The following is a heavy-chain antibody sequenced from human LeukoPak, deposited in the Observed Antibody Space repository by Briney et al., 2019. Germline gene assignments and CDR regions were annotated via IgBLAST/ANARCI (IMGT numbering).Heavy chain of an antibody. J-gene: IGHJ5*02. CDR3: ARELIRYLTPQKDWFDP. CDR1: GGTFSSYA. V-gene: IGHV1-69*04. Sequence: ASVKVSCKASGGTFSSYAISWVRQAPGQGLEWMGRIIPILGIANYAQKFQGRVTITADKSTSTAYMELSSLRSEDTAVYYCARELIRYLTPQKDWFDPWGQGTLVTVSS. D-gene: IGHD3-9*01. CDR2: IIPILGIA.